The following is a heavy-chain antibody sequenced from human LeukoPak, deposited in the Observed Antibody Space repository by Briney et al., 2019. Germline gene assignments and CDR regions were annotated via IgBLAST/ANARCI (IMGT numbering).Heavy chain of an antibody. V-gene: IGHV4-34*01. J-gene: IGHJ4*02. CDR2: INHSGST. CDR3: ARRWLHRKGFDY. Sequence: SETLSLTCAVYGGSFSGYYWSWIRQPPGKXLEWIGEINHSGSTNYNPSLKSRVTISVDTSKNQFSLKLSSVTAAGTAVYYCARRWLHRKGFDYWGQGTLVTVSS. CDR1: GGSFSGYY. D-gene: IGHD5-24*01.